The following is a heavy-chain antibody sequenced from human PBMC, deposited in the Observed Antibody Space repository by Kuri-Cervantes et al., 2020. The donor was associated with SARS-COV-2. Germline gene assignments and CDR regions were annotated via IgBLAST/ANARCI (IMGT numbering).Heavy chain of an antibody. CDR1: GGSISSSSYY. CDR2: IYYSGST. CDR3: ARDPNCSSTSCYGVAYYYGMDV. J-gene: IGHJ6*01. Sequence: SETLSLTCTVSGGSISSSSYYWGWIRQPPGKGLEWIGSIYYSGSTYYNPSLKSRVTISVDTSKNQFSLKLSSVTAADTAVYYCARDPNCSSTSCYGVAYYYGMDVWGQGNTVTVSS. V-gene: IGHV4-39*02. D-gene: IGHD2-2*01.